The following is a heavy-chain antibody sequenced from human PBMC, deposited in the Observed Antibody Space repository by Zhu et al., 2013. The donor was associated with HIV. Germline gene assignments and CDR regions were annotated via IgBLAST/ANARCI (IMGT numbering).Heavy chain of an antibody. CDR3: ARDERDVVARWGAWYYYGMDV. CDR2: IIPIFGTA. V-gene: IGHV1-69*01. D-gene: IGHD5-12*01. CDR1: GGTFSSYA. Sequence: QVQLVQSGAEVKKPGSSVKVSCKASGGTFSSYAISWVRQAPGQGLEWMGGIIPIFGTANYAQKFQGRVTITADESTSTAYMELSSLRSEDTAVYYCARDERDVVARWGAWYYYGMDVWGQGTTVTVSS. J-gene: IGHJ6*02.